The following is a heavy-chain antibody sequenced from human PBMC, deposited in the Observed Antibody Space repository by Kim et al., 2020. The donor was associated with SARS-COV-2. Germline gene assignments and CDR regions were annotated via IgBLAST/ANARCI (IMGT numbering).Heavy chain of an antibody. CDR2: IKSKTDGGTT. Sequence: GGSLRLSCAASGFTFSNAWMSWVRQAPGKGLEWVGRIKSKTDGGTTDYAAPVKGRFTISRGDSKNTLYLQMNSLKTEGTAVYYCTTAVGATDYYYDGMDVWGQGTTVTVSS. J-gene: IGHJ6*02. CDR3: TTAVGATDYYYDGMDV. V-gene: IGHV3-15*01. CDR1: GFTFSNAW. D-gene: IGHD1-26*01.